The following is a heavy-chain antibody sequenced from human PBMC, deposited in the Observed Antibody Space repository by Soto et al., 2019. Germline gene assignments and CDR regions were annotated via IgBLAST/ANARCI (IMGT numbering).Heavy chain of an antibody. CDR2: IIPIFGTA. CDR1: GGTFSSYA. V-gene: IGHV1-69*13. D-gene: IGHD2-8*01. CDR3: ASLYCTNGVCFELPGYYYGMDV. J-gene: IGHJ6*02. Sequence: SVKVSCKASGGTFSSYAISWVRQAPGQGLEWMGGIIPIFGTANYAQKFQGRVTITADESTSTAYMELSSLRSEDTAVYYCASLYCTNGVCFELPGYYYGMDVWGQGTTVTVSS.